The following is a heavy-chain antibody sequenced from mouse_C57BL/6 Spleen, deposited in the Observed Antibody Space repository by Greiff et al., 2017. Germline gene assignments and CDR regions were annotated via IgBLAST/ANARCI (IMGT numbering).Heavy chain of an antibody. CDR3: ARGDYGSSFDY. J-gene: IGHJ2*01. Sequence: VQLQQSGAELVRPGTSVKVSFKASGYAFTHSLIEWVKQRPGQGLEWIGVINPGSGGTNYNEKFKGQATLTADKSSSTAYMQLSSLTSEDAAVYFCARGDYGSSFDYWGQGTTLTVSS. V-gene: IGHV1-54*01. CDR1: GYAFTHSL. D-gene: IGHD1-1*01. CDR2: INPGSGGT.